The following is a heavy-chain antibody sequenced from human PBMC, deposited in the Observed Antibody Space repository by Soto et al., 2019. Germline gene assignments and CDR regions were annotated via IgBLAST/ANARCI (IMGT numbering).Heavy chain of an antibody. D-gene: IGHD2-21*01. Sequence: ASVKVSCKASGYTFTSYGISWVRLAPGQGLEWMGWMNANSGNTGYAQKFQGRVTMTRNTSISTAYMELSSLRSEDTAVYYCARGSRTYCGGDCPDAFDIWGQGTMVTVSS. V-gene: IGHV1-8*02. CDR2: MNANSGNT. CDR3: ARGSRTYCGGDCPDAFDI. J-gene: IGHJ3*02. CDR1: GYTFTSYG.